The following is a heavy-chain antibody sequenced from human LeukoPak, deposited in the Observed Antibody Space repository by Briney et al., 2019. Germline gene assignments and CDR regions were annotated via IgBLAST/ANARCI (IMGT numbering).Heavy chain of an antibody. Sequence: HPSETLSLTCAVRGGSFSNYYWGWIRQSPVKGLVWIGEINDSERIIYNPSLKSRVTISVDMSKNQFSLRLNSVTAADTAIYYCVRRWNYGIYYHIDVWGKGTTVTVSS. J-gene: IGHJ6*03. CDR3: VRRWNYGIYYHIDV. V-gene: IGHV4-34*01. D-gene: IGHD1-7*01. CDR2: INDSERI. CDR1: GGSFSNYY.